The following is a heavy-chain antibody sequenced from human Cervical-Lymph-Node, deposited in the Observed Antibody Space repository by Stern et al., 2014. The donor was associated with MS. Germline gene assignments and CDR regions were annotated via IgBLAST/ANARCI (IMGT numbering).Heavy chain of an antibody. Sequence: QVQLVESGAEVRKPGASVRVSCKTSGYNFISDDINWVRQATGQGLEWMGWMNPDSGETGYAQKFQGRLTMTGDTSINTAYMELTSLSSEDSAVYYCTKAWDSWGQGTLVTVSS. J-gene: IGHJ5*01. CDR1: GYNFISDD. V-gene: IGHV1-8*01. CDR3: TKAWDS. CDR2: MNPDSGET.